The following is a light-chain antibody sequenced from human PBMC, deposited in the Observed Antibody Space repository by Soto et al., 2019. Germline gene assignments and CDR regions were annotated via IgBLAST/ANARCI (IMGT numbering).Light chain of an antibody. Sequence: EIVMTQSPAPLSVSPGERATLSCRASQSVSSNFAWYQQKPGQAPRLLLYGASTRATGIPARFSGSGSGTEFTLTISSLQSEDFAVYYCQQYNNWPPFTFGQGTKLEIK. CDR1: QSVSSN. V-gene: IGKV3-15*01. CDR3: QQYNNWPPFT. J-gene: IGKJ2*01. CDR2: GAS.